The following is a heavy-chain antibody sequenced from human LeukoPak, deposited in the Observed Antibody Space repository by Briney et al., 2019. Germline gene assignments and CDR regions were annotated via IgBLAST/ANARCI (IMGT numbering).Heavy chain of an antibody. CDR1: GFTFSSYW. D-gene: IGHD3-10*01. CDR3: AREDGSGSYFVDY. J-gene: IGHJ4*02. V-gene: IGHV3-7*01. CDR2: IKQDGSEK. Sequence: SGGSLRLSCAASGFTFSSYWMSWVRQAPGKGLEWVANIKQDGSEKYYVDSVKGRFTISRDNAKNSLYLQMNSLRAEDTAVYYCAREDGSGSYFVDYWGQGTLVTASS.